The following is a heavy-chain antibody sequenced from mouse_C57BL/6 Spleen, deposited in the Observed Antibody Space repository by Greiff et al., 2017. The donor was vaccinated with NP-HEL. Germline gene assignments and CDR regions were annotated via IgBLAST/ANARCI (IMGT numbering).Heavy chain of an antibody. CDR1: GYTFTSYW. J-gene: IGHJ2*01. Sequence: VQLQQPGAELVRPGTSVKLSCKASGYTFTSYWMHWVKQRPGQGLEWIGVIDPSDSYTNYNQKFKGKATLTVDTSSSTAYMQLSSLTSEDSAVYYCARARLRPYFDYWGQGTTLTVSS. D-gene: IGHD1-2*01. V-gene: IGHV1-59*01. CDR3: ARARLRPYFDY. CDR2: IDPSDSYT.